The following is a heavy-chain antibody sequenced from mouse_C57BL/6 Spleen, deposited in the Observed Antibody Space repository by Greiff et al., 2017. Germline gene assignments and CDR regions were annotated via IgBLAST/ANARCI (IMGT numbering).Heavy chain of an antibody. CDR2: IDPSDSYT. J-gene: IGHJ2*01. D-gene: IGHD1-1*02. V-gene: IGHV1-69*01. CDR1: GYTFTSYW. CDR3: ARWGLGGKNAMDY. Sequence: QVQLQQPGAELVMPGASVKLSCKASGYTFTSYWMHWVKQRPGQGLEWIGEIDPSDSYTNYNQKFKGKSTLTVDKSSSTAYMQLSSLTSEDSAVYYCARWGLGGKNAMDYWGQGTTLTVSS.